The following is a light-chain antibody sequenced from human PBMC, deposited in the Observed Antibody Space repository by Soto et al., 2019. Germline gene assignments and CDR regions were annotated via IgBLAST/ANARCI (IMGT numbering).Light chain of an antibody. CDR3: CSYAGSQTWV. Sequence: QSALTQPRSVSGSPGQSVTISCTGTSSDVGAYAYVSWYQQHPGKAPKLIIYDVSKRPSGVPDRFSGSKSGNTASLTISGLQAEDEADYYCCSYAGSQTWVFGGGTKLTVL. V-gene: IGLV2-11*01. CDR1: SSDVGAYAY. CDR2: DVS. J-gene: IGLJ3*02.